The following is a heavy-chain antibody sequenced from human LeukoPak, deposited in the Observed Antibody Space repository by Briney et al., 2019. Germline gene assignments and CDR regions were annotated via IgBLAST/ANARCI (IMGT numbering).Heavy chain of an antibody. D-gene: IGHD1-26*01. CDR3: AETSGSYYCFDS. CDR2: IRCTGGNT. J-gene: IGHJ4*02. CDR1: GFTFSTYA. V-gene: IGHV3-23*01. Sequence: GGSLRLSCAASGFTFSTYAMSWVRQAPGKGLEWVAGIRCTGGNTYYADSVKGHFTISRHNYKHTLYMQMNSLRAEDTAVYYCAETSGSYYCFDSWGQGTLVTVSS.